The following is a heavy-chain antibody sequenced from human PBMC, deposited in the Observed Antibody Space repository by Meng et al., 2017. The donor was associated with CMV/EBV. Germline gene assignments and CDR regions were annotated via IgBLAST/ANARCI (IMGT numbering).Heavy chain of an antibody. D-gene: IGHD3-3*01. J-gene: IGHJ4*02. Sequence: LSLTCAASGFTFSSDWMSWVRQAPGKGLEWVANIKQDGSEKYYVDSVKGRFTISRDNAKNSLYLQMNSLRAEDTTVYYCARVSDFWTEGGLDYWGQGTLVTVSS. CDR1: GFTFSSDW. CDR3: ARVSDFWTEGGLDY. CDR2: IKQDGSEK. V-gene: IGHV3-7*01.